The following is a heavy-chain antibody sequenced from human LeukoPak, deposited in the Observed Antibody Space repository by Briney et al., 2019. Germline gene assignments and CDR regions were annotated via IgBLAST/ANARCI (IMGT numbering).Heavy chain of an antibody. CDR3: ARSPFWSGSQFDY. D-gene: IGHD3-3*01. V-gene: IGHV4-59*12. Sequence: SETLSLTCTVSGGSINSYYWSWIRQPPGEELEWIGYIYYSGSTNYNPSLKSRVTISVDTSKNQFSLKLSSVTAADTAVYYCARSPFWSGSQFDYWGQGTLVTVSS. J-gene: IGHJ4*02. CDR2: IYYSGST. CDR1: GGSINSYY.